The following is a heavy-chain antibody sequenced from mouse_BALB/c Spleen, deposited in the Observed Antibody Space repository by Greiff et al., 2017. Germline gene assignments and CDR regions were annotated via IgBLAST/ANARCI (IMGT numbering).Heavy chain of an antibody. V-gene: IGHV14-3*02. J-gene: IGHJ4*01. CDR3: ARRAYYYGSSPYAMDY. CDR1: GFNIKDTY. CDR2: IDPANGIT. Sequence: EVQLQQSGAELVKPGASVKLSCTASGFNIKDTYMHWVKQRPEQGLEWIGRIDPANGITKYDPKFQGKATITADTSSNTAYLQLSSLTSEDTAVYYCARRAYYYGSSPYAMDYWGQGTSVTGSA. D-gene: IGHD1-1*01.